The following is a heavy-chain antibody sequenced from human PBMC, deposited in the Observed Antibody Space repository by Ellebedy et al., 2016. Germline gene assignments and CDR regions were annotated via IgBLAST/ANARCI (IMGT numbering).Heavy chain of an antibody. CDR1: GGSISSSSYY. V-gene: IGHV4-39*07. D-gene: IGHD6-19*01. Sequence: SETLSLTCTVSGGSISSSSYYWGWIRQPPGKGLEWIGSIYYSGSTYYNPSLKSRVTISVDTSKNQFSLKLSSVTAADTAVYYCARGSSSGWYPFDYWGQGTLVTVSS. J-gene: IGHJ4*02. CDR3: ARGSSSGWYPFDY. CDR2: IYYSGST.